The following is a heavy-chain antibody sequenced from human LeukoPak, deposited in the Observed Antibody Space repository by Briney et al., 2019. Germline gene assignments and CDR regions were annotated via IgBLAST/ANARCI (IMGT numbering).Heavy chain of an antibody. CDR2: IKQDGSEK. J-gene: IGHJ5*02. D-gene: IGHD2-2*01. V-gene: IGHV3-7*01. CDR3: ARGSTDIVVVPAARGRLNWFDP. CDR1: GFTFSSYA. Sequence: GGSLRLSCAASGFTFSSYAMSWVRQAPGKGLEWVANIKQDGSEKYYVDSVKGRFTISRDNAKNSLYLQMNSLRAEDTAVYYCARGSTDIVVVPAARGRLNWFDPWGQGTLVTVSS.